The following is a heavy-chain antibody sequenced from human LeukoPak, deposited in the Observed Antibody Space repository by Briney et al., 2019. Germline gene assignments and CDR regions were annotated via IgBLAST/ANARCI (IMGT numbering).Heavy chain of an antibody. CDR3: AKDGYCGGDCYSHWFDP. J-gene: IGHJ5*02. D-gene: IGHD2-21*02. CDR2: ISSSSSTI. Sequence: LSGGSLRLSCAASGFTFSSYSMNWVRQAPGKGLEWVSYISSSSSTIYYADSVKGRFTISRDNAKNSLYLQMNSLRAEDTAVYYCAKDGYCGGDCYSHWFDPWGQGTLVTVSS. V-gene: IGHV3-48*04. CDR1: GFTFSSYS.